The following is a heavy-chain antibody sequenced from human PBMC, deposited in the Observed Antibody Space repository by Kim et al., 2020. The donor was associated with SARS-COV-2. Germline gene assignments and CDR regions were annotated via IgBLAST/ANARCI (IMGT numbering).Heavy chain of an antibody. CDR1: GFTFDDYA. CDR3: AKDIGYYDSTKGG. J-gene: IGHJ4*02. D-gene: IGHD3-22*01. V-gene: IGHV3-9*01. Sequence: GGSLRLSCAASGFTFDDYAMHWVRQAPGKGLEWVSGISWNSGSIGYADSVKGRFTISRDNAKSSLYLQMNSLRAEDTALYYCAKDIGYYDSTKGGWGQGTLVTVSS. CDR2: ISWNSGSI.